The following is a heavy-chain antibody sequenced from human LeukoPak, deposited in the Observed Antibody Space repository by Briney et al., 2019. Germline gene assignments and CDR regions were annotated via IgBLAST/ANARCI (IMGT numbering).Heavy chain of an antibody. D-gene: IGHD6-13*01. CDR3: ARRRSSSWYNWFDP. V-gene: IGHV4-34*01. CDR1: GGSFSGYY. Sequence: SETLSLTCAVYGGSFSGYYWSWIRQPPGKGLEWIGEINHSGSTNYNSSLKSRVTISVDTSKNQFSLKLSSVTAADTAVYYCARRRSSSWYNWFDPWGQGTLVTVSS. J-gene: IGHJ5*02. CDR2: INHSGST.